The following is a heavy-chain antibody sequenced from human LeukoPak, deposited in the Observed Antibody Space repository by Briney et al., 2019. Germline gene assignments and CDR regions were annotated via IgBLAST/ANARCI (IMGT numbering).Heavy chain of an antibody. CDR1: GFTVTSNY. D-gene: IGHD3-10*01. V-gene: IGHV3-53*01. Sequence: PGGSLGLPCVVSGFTVTSNYMNWVRQAPGKGLEWVSVIYSGGTTYYADSVKGRFTISRDNSKNTLYLQMNSLRAEDTAVYYCARVPGKYAFDICGQGTMFTVSA. J-gene: IGHJ3*02. CDR2: IYSGGTT. CDR3: ARVPGKYAFDI.